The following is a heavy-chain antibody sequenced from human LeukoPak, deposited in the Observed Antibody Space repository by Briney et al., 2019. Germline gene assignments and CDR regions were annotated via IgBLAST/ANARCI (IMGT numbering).Heavy chain of an antibody. CDR3: VTSWVRQQRDF. V-gene: IGHV3-7*01. Sequence: GGSLRLSCAASGFSFRDYWMSLVRQAPRKGLEWVADIEPDGSGKTYVDSVKGRFTISRDNAQQSLYLQMDTLTAEDTAVYYCVTSWVRQQRDFWGQGTLVTVSS. J-gene: IGHJ4*02. CDR2: IEPDGSGK. CDR1: GFSFRDYW. D-gene: IGHD3-10*01.